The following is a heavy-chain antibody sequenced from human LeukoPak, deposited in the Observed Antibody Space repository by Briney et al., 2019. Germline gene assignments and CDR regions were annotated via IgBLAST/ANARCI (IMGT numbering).Heavy chain of an antibody. J-gene: IGHJ6*02. Sequence: GGSLRLSCAASGFTFSSYAMSWVRQAPGKGLEWVSAISGSGGSTYYADSVKGRFTISRDNSKNTLYLQMNSLRAEDTAVYYCAKGNYYDSSGYYYYGMDVWGQGTTVTVSS. CDR3: AKGNYYDSSGYYYYGMDV. CDR1: GFTFSSYA. D-gene: IGHD3-22*01. V-gene: IGHV3-23*01. CDR2: ISGSGGST.